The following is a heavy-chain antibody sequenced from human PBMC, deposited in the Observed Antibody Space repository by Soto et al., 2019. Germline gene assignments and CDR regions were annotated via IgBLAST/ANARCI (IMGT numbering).Heavy chain of an antibody. CDR2: ISSSSSYI. V-gene: IGHV3-21*01. CDR3: ARESRPRRPITYYDILTGPMDV. J-gene: IGHJ6*02. CDR1: GFTFSSYS. D-gene: IGHD3-9*01. Sequence: PGGSLRLSYAASGFTFSSYSMNWVRQAPGQGLEWVSSISSSSSYIYYADSVKGRFTISRDNAKNSLYLQMNSLRAEDTAVYYCARESRPRRPITYYDILTGPMDVWGQGTTVTVSS.